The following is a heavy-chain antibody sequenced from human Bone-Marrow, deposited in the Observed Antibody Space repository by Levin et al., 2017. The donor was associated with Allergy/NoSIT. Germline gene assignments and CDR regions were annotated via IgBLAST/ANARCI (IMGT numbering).Heavy chain of an antibody. Sequence: SQTLSLTCTVSGGSISGSSYYWGWIRQPPGKGLEWIGSIYQSGNTYYNSSLKSRVSMSVDTSKNQFSLKLRSVTAGDTAVYYCARHPDYGDYWDFHNWFDPWGQGTLVTVSS. CDR2: IYQSGNT. CDR1: GGSISGSSYY. J-gene: IGHJ5*02. D-gene: IGHD4-17*01. V-gene: IGHV4-39*01. CDR3: ARHPDYGDYWDFHNWFDP.